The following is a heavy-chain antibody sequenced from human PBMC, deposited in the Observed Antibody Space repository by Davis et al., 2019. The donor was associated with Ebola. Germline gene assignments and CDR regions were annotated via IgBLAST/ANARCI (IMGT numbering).Heavy chain of an antibody. Sequence: AASVKVSCKASGYTFNTFAINWVRQAPGQGLEWMGRIIPILGIANYAQKFQGRVTITADKSTSTAYMEVRSLRSEDTAVYYCARDLIPIFSVHKFDPWGQGTLVTVSS. D-gene: IGHD3-9*01. CDR3: ARDLIPIFSVHKFDP. CDR2: IIPILGIA. CDR1: GYTFNTFA. J-gene: IGHJ5*02. V-gene: IGHV1-69*04.